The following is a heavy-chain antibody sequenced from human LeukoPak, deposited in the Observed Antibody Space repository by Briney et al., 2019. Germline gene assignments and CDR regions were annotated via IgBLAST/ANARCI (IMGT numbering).Heavy chain of an antibody. D-gene: IGHD6-13*01. Sequence: QPGRSLRLSCAASGFTFSSYGMHWVRQAPGKGLEWVAVISYDGSNKYYADSVKGRFTISRDNSKNTLYLQMNSRRAEDTAVYYCAKEPIAAAGTGYFDYWGQGTLVTVSS. CDR3: AKEPIAAAGTGYFDY. CDR2: ISYDGSNK. J-gene: IGHJ4*02. CDR1: GFTFSSYG. V-gene: IGHV3-30*18.